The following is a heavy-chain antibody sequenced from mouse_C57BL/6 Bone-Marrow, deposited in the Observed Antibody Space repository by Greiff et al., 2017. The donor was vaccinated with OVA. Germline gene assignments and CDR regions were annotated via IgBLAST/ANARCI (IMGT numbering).Heavy chain of an antibody. CDR1: GYTFTSYT. Sequence: VKVVESGAELARPGASVKMSCKASGYTFTSYTMHWVKQRPGQGLEWIGYINPSSGYTKYNQKFKDKATLTADKSSSTAYMQLSSLTSEDSAVYYCARRRGFAYWGQGTLVTVSA. CDR2: INPSSGYT. J-gene: IGHJ3*01. CDR3: ARRRGFAY. V-gene: IGHV1-4*01.